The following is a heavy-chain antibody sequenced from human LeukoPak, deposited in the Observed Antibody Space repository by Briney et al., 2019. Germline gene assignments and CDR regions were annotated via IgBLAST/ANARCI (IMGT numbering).Heavy chain of an antibody. J-gene: IGHJ4*02. Sequence: SETLSLTCTVSGGSISSYYWSWLRQPPGKGLEWIGCIYYSGSTNYNPSLKSRVTISVDTSKNQFSLKLSSVTAADTAVYYCARRGYYDSSGYYFDYWGQGTLVTVSS. V-gene: IGHV4-59*01. D-gene: IGHD3-22*01. CDR3: ARRGYYDSSGYYFDY. CDR1: GGSISSYY. CDR2: IYYSGST.